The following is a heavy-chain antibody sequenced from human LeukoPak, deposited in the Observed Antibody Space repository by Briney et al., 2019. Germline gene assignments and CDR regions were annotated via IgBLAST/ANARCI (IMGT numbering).Heavy chain of an antibody. CDR1: GYSFTSYW. V-gene: IGHV5-51*01. J-gene: IGHJ3*02. Sequence: GESLKISCKGSGYSFTSYWIGWVRQLPGKGLEWMGIIYPGDSDTRYSPSFQGQVTISADKSISTAYLQWSSLKASDTAMYYCARRLDYDSSGYYYNNAFDIWGQGTMVTVSS. CDR3: ARRLDYDSSGYYYNNAFDI. D-gene: IGHD3-22*01. CDR2: IYPGDSDT.